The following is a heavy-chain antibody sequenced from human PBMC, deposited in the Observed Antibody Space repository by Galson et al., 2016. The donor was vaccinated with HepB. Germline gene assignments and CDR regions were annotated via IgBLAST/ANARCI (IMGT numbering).Heavy chain of an antibody. D-gene: IGHD3-16*01. V-gene: IGHV3-23*01. CDR1: GFTFSNYA. Sequence: SLRLSCAASGFTFSNYAMSWVRQTPGRGLESVSVITGSGAPTHYADPVKGRFIISRDNSKNTLYLCMNNLRAGDTAVYDGGKHGGFDYWGQGALVTVPP. CDR3: GKHGGFDY. CDR2: ITGSGAPT. J-gene: IGHJ4*02.